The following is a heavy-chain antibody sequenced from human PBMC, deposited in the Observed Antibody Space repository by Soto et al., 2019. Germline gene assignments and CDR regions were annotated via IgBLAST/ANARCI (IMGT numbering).Heavy chain of an antibody. D-gene: IGHD3-3*01. Sequence: ASVKVSCKTAVYTFTIDAMHWVSQATGQRLERMGWINAGNGNTKYSQKYKGRVTITRDTSASTAYMELSSLRSEDTAVYYCARDPTPNFWSGHQPTDWFDPWGQGTLVTVSS. V-gene: IGHV1-3*01. CDR1: VYTFTIDA. J-gene: IGHJ5*02. CDR3: ARDPTPNFWSGHQPTDWFDP. CDR2: INAGNGNT.